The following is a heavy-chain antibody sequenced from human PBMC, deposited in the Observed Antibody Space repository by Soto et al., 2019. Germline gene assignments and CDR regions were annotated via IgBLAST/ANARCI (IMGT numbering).Heavy chain of an antibody. J-gene: IGHJ6*02. D-gene: IGHD3-10*01. CDR2: MYKTGET. V-gene: IGHV4-61*01. CDR3: MKAHESGDFLGMSV. CDR1: GGSVSTGMKY. Sequence: PSETLSLTCTVSGGSVSTGMKYWGWDRQPPGKALEFIGYMYKTGETLLNSSLKSRVTLSMETSKNQFSLTLSSVTAADTAVYFCMKAHESGDFLGMSVWGPGTTVTVSS.